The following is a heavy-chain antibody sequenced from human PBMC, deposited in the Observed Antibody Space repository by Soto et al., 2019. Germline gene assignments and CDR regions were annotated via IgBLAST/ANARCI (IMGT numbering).Heavy chain of an antibody. D-gene: IGHD5-12*01. Sequence: SETLSLTCTVSGGSISSGGYHWSWIRQHPGKGLEWIGYIYYSGSTYYNPSLKSRVTISVDTSKNQFSLKLSSVTAADTAVYYCALLRGRDGYNFNYWGQGTLVTVSS. J-gene: IGHJ4*02. CDR1: GGSISSGGYH. V-gene: IGHV4-31*03. CDR2: IYYSGST. CDR3: ALLRGRDGYNFNY.